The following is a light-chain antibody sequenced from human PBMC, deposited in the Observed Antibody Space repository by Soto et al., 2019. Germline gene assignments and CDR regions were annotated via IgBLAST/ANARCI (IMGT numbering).Light chain of an antibody. J-gene: IGKJ1*01. CDR1: QSVGTY. CDR2: GAS. V-gene: IGKV3-11*01. Sequence: ETVLTQSPATISLSPGKRATLSCRASQSVGTYLTWYQQRPGQAPRLLIYGASNRATGIPARFSGSGSGTDFALTISSLEPEDFAVYYCQQRINSWTFGQGTKVDIK. CDR3: QQRINSWT.